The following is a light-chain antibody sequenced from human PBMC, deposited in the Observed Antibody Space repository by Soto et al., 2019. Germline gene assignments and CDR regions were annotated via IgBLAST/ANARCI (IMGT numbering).Light chain of an antibody. Sequence: QSVLTQPASVSGSPGQSITISCTGTSSDVGSRNLVSWYQQYPGKAPKLIIFEASKRPSGVSNRLSGSKSGSTASLTISGLQAEDEADYYCCSHAGSRAYVFGGGTKVTVL. CDR1: SSDVGSRNL. CDR2: EAS. J-gene: IGLJ1*01. CDR3: CSHAGSRAYV. V-gene: IGLV2-23*01.